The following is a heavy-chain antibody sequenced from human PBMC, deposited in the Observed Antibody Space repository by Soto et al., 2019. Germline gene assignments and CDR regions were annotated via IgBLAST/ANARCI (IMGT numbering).Heavy chain of an antibody. J-gene: IGHJ5*02. CDR2: IYYSGST. D-gene: IGHD3-22*01. CDR1: GGSISSGGYY. V-gene: IGHV4-31*03. CDR3: ARVPNGYLIGQNWFDP. Sequence: SETLSLTCTVSGGSISSGGYYWSWIRQHPGKGLEWIGYIYYSGSTYYNPSLKSRVTISVDTSKNQFSLKLSSVTAADTAMYYCARVPNGYLIGQNWFDPWGQGTLVTVSS.